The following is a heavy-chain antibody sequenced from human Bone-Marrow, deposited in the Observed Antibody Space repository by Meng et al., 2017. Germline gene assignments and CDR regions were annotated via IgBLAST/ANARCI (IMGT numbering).Heavy chain of an antibody. CDR2: FYYSGST. CDR3: SVGELLPTWFDP. V-gene: IGHV4-39*01. Sequence: QLQLQESGRGLGKPPETLSFTCTVSGGSISSSSYYWGWIRQPPGKGLEWIGSFYYSGSTFSNPSLKNRVTISVDTSKNQFSLKLSSVTAADTAVYYCSVGELLPTWFDPWVQGTLVTVSS. CDR1: GGSISSSSYY. J-gene: IGHJ5*02. D-gene: IGHD1-26*01.